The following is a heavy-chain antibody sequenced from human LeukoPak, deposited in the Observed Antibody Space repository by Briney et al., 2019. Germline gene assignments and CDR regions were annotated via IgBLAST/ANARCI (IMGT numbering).Heavy chain of an antibody. CDR3: AKPAFYDSSGYYSY. CDR2: ISGSGGST. J-gene: IGHJ4*02. D-gene: IGHD3-22*01. CDR1: GFTFRSHW. Sequence: GGSLRLSCVASGFTFRSHWIHWVRQAPGKGLEWVSAISGSGGSTYYADSVKGRFTISRDNNKNTLYLQMNRLRDEDTDVYYCAKPAFYDSSGYYSYWGQGTLVTVSS. V-gene: IGHV3-23*01.